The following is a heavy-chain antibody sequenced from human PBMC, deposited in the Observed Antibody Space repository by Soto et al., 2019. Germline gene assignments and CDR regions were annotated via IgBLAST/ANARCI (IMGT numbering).Heavy chain of an antibody. Sequence: CGPTRGNPTPTLTLTCTFAGCSLITSGMCVSWISQPPGKALEWLALIDWDDDKYYSTSLKTRLTISKDTSKNQVVLTMTNMDPVDTATYYCARIIAAEPGMDVWGQGTTVTVSS. J-gene: IGHJ6*02. D-gene: IGHD6-13*01. CDR3: ARIIAAEPGMDV. CDR1: GCSLITSGMC. CDR2: IDWDDDK. V-gene: IGHV2-70*01.